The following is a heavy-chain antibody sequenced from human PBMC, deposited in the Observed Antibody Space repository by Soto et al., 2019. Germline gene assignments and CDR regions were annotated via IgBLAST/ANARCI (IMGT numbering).Heavy chain of an antibody. CDR1: GVSISSGGYY. V-gene: IGHV4-31*03. D-gene: IGHD6-13*01. J-gene: IGHJ4*02. CDR3: AVAPYSSSWPRYDY. CDR2: IYYSGST. Sequence: SETLSLTCTVSGVSISSGGYYWSWIRQHPGKGLEWIGYIYYSGSTYYNPSLKSRVTISVDTSKNQFSLKLSSVTAADTAVYYCAVAPYSSSWPRYDYWGQGTLVTVSS.